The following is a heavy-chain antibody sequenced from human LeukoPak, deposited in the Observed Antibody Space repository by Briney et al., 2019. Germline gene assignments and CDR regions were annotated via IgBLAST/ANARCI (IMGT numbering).Heavy chain of an antibody. Sequence: PSETLSLTCAVYGGSFSDYYWNWIHQPPGKGLEWIGEINHSGTTNYNPSLKSRVTISVDTSKNQFSLRLSAVTAADTAVYHCARGLRLPSRSTPAVPHVWGKGTTVTVSA. V-gene: IGHV4-34*01. D-gene: IGHD2/OR15-2a*01. J-gene: IGHJ6*04. CDR1: GGSFSDYY. CDR3: ARGLRLPSRSTPAVPHV. CDR2: INHSGTT.